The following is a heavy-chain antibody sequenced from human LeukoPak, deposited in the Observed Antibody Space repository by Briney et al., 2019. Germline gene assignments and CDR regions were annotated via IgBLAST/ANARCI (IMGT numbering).Heavy chain of an antibody. CDR2: INPNIGNT. D-gene: IGHD6-13*01. CDR3: ARVTGYRIEDYFDY. Sequence: ASVKVSCKASGYTFTSYYLNWVRQAPGQGLEWMGWINPNIGNTDYAQQFQGRVTITRNTAISTVYMELRSLRSDDTAVYYCARVTGYRIEDYFDYWGQGTLVTVSS. CDR1: GYTFTSYY. J-gene: IGHJ4*02. V-gene: IGHV1-8*01.